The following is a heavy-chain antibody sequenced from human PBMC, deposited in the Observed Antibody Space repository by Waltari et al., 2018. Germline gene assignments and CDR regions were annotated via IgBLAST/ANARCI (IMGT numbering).Heavy chain of an antibody. J-gene: IGHJ4*02. D-gene: IGHD1-1*01. Sequence: QLQLQESGPGLVKPSETLSLTCTVSGGSISSSSYHWGWIRPPPGQGLEWIGSISCRGSTDHNPSRKRRVTISVDTSKNQCAQKLSSVTAADTAVYYCARRSLRYNLDYWGQGTLVTVSS. CDR2: ISCRGST. V-gene: IGHV4-39*01. CDR3: ARRSLRYNLDY. CDR1: GGSISSSSYH.